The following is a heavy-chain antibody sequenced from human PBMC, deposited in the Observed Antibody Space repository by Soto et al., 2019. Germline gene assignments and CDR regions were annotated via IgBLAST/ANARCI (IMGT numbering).Heavy chain of an antibody. J-gene: IGHJ6*02. CDR2: ISSSSSYI. CDR3: ARDRGSSYYDTAREACWFVGRYGMDG. CDR1: GFTFSSYS. D-gene: IGHD2-15*01. V-gene: IGHV3-21*01. Sequence: PEVSLRLSFAASGFTFSSYSMNWVRQAPGKGLEWVSSISSSSSYIYYADSVKGRFTISRDNAKNSLYLQMNSLRAEDTAVYYCARDRGSSYYDTAREACWFVGRYGMDGWGQGTTVIVS.